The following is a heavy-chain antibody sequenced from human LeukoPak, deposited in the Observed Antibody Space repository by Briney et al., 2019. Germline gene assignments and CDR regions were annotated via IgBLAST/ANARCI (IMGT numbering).Heavy chain of an antibody. CDR2: IYYSGST. CDR1: GGSISSGDYY. D-gene: IGHD3-22*01. V-gene: IGHV4-30-4*01. J-gene: IGHJ4*02. Sequence: SETLSLTCTVSGGSISSGDYYWSWIRQPPGKGLEWIGYIYYSGSTYYNPSLKSRVTISVDASKNHFSLKLSSVTAADTAVYYCARELVNYYDSSVPFDYWGQGTLVTVSS. CDR3: ARELVNYYDSSVPFDY.